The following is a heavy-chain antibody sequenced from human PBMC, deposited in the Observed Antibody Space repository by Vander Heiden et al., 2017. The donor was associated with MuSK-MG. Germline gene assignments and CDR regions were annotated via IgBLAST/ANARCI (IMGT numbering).Heavy chain of an antibody. V-gene: IGHV1-46*01. Sequence: QVQLVQSGAEVKKPGASVKVSCKASGYTFTSYYMPWVQQAPGQGLEWMGIINPSGGSTSYAQKFQGRVTMTRDTSTSTVYMELSSLRSEDTAVYYCARWGSSTSCQLIGCDYYYYMDVWGKGTTVTVSS. D-gene: IGHD2-2*01. J-gene: IGHJ6*03. CDR2: INPSGGST. CDR3: ARWGSSTSCQLIGCDYYYYMDV. CDR1: GYTFTSYY.